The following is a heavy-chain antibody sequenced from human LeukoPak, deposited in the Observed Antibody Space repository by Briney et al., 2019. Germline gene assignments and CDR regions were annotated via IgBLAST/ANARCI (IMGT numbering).Heavy chain of an antibody. V-gene: IGHV3-23*01. D-gene: IGHD3-10*01. CDR2: ISGSGGST. Sequence: GGSLRLPCAASGFTFSSYAMSWVRQAPGKGLEWVSAISGSGGSTYYADSVKGRFTISRDNSKNTLYLQMNSLRAEDTAVYYCGGVRGVIEIDYWGQGTLVTVSS. J-gene: IGHJ4*02. CDR1: GFTFSSYA. CDR3: GGVRGVIEIDY.